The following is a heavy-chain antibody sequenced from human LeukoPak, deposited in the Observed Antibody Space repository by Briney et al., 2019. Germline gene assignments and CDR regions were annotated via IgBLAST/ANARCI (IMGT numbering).Heavy chain of an antibody. CDR3: ARGGTLWLHRRYWFDP. D-gene: IGHD5-18*01. Sequence: PSETLSLTCTVSGGSISSYYWSWIRQPPGKGLEWIGYIYYSGSTNYNPSLKSRVTISVDTSKNQFSLKLSSVTAADTAVYYCARGGTLWLHRRYWFDPWGQGTLVTVSS. J-gene: IGHJ5*02. V-gene: IGHV4-59*01. CDR1: GGSISSYY. CDR2: IYYSGST.